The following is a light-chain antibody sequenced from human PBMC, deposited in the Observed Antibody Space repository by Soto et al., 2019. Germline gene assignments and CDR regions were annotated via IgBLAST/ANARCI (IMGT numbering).Light chain of an antibody. CDR3: LQNNSYPRT. V-gene: IGKV1-17*01. CDR2: AAS. Sequence: DIQMTQSPSSLSASVGDRVTITCRASQAIRKDLAWYQQKLRKAPQRLIYAASSLQSGVPSRFSGSGFGTEFTLTISSPQPEDFATYYCLQNNSYPRTFGQGTKLEI. J-gene: IGKJ2*01. CDR1: QAIRKD.